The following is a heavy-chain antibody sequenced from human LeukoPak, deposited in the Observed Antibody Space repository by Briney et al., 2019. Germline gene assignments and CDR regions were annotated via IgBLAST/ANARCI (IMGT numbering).Heavy chain of an antibody. CDR2: IYYSGST. D-gene: IGHD1-1*01. J-gene: IGHJ4*02. V-gene: IGHV4-59*01. CDR1: GGSISSYY. CDR3: ATATGTSSLYYFDY. Sequence: PSETLSLTCTVSGGSISSYYWSWIRQPPGEGLEWIGYIYYSGSTNYNPSLKSRVTISVDTSKNQFSLKLSSVTAADTAVYYCATATGTSSLYYFDYWGQGTLVTVSS.